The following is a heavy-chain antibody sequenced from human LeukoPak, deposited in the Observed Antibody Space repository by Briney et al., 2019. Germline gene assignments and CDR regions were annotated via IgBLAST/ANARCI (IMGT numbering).Heavy chain of an antibody. Sequence: SETLSLTCIVSGGSISSYYWSWIRQPPGKGLEWIGYIYYSGSTNYNPSLKSRVTISVDTSKNQFSLKLNSVTAADTAVYYCARGYGTLDVWGKGTTVTVSS. CDR2: IYYSGST. J-gene: IGHJ6*04. CDR3: ARGYGTLDV. D-gene: IGHD4-17*01. V-gene: IGHV4-59*01. CDR1: GGSISSYY.